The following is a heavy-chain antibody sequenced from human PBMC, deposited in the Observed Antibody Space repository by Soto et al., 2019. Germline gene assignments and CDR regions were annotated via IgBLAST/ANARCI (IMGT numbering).Heavy chain of an antibody. V-gene: IGHV3-23*01. Sequence: GASLSLSCAATGFAFSNYTVTWVHQDPGEGLECISAITDSGDNSIYAVSVRGRFTMSIDNSNNIVYLQMNSLRVEDTGRYYCATWSLQWCSISGRCYPLDLWGQRT. CDR1: GFAFSNYT. CDR3: ATWSLQWCSISGRCYPLDL. CDR2: ITDSGDNS. D-gene: IGHD2-15*01. J-gene: IGHJ5*02.